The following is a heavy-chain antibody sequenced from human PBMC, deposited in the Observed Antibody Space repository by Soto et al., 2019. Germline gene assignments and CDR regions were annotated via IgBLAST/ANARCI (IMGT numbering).Heavy chain of an antibody. Sequence: GGSLRLSCTTSGFTFGDYALSWVRQAPGKGLEWVGFIRRDAYGGTTDYAASVKGRFTISRDDSKSIAYLQMNSPRTEDTALYYCTRASSLDFDFWGQGTLVTVSS. D-gene: IGHD3-16*01. CDR1: GFTFGDYA. CDR2: IRRDAYGGTT. CDR3: TRASSLDFDF. J-gene: IGHJ4*02. V-gene: IGHV3-49*04.